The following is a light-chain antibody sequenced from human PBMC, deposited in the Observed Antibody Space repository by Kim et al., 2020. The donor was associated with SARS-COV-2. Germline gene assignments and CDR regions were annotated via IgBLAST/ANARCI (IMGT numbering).Light chain of an antibody. V-gene: IGKV3-20*01. CDR3: QQYGSSPRT. CDR1: QSVSSNY. CDR2: GAS. J-gene: IGKJ1*01. Sequence: LSPGESAPLSCRSSQSVSSNYLAWYQQKPGQAPRLLIYGASSRATGIPDRFSGSGSGTDFTLTISRLEPEDFAVYYCQQYGSSPRTFGQGPRWISN.